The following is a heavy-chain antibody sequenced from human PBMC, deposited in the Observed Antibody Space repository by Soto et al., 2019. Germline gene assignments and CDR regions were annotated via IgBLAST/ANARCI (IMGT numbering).Heavy chain of an antibody. Sequence: SETLSLTCTVSGDSISSYYWNWIRQPAGKGLKWIGRIDASGNSNYNPSLKSRVTMSVDTSKKQFSLKVTSVTAADTAVYYCARYSSNWFQTEGMDVWGQGTTVTVSS. CDR1: GDSISSYY. J-gene: IGHJ6*02. CDR2: IDASGNS. D-gene: IGHD6-13*01. CDR3: ARYSSNWFQTEGMDV. V-gene: IGHV4-4*07.